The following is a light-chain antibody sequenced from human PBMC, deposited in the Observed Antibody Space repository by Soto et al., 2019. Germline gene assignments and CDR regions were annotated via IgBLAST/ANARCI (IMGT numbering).Light chain of an antibody. V-gene: IGLV7-46*01. CDR3: SLSYSDLRV. Sequence: QAVVTQEPSLTVSPGGTVTLTCGSSTGAVTSSHYPYWFQRKPGQAPRALIYDTSNKHSWTPARLSGSLLGGKPALILSGAQPEDEAAYYCSLSYSDLRVFGGGTKVTVL. CDR1: TGAVTSSHY. CDR2: DTS. J-gene: IGLJ3*02.